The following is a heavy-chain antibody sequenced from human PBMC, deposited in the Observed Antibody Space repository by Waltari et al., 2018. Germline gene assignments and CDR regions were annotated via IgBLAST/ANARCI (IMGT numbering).Heavy chain of an antibody. V-gene: IGHV3-23*01. Sequence: EVQQLESGGGLVQPGESLRLSCAASGFTFSSYVMSWVRQAPGKGLEWVSSISGSGGSTYYADSVKGRFTISRDNIKDTLYLQMNRLRAEDTAVYYCALSPTWGQGTLVTVSS. CDR1: GFTFSSYV. J-gene: IGHJ5*02. CDR3: ALSPT. CDR2: ISGSGGST.